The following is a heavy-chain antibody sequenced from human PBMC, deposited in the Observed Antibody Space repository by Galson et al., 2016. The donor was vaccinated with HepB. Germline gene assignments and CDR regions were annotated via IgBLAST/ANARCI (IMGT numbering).Heavy chain of an antibody. V-gene: IGHV1-46*01. CDR3: ARVSGPECGGDCSIDY. D-gene: IGHD2-21*02. J-gene: IGHJ4*02. CDR2: INPSGGST. CDR1: GYTFTSYY. Sequence: SVKVSCKASGYTFTSYYIHWVRQAPGQGLEWMGIINPSGGSTGYAQKFQGRVTMTRDTSTTTVYMELSSLRSEDTAVYYCARVSGPECGGDCSIDYWGLGTLVTVSS.